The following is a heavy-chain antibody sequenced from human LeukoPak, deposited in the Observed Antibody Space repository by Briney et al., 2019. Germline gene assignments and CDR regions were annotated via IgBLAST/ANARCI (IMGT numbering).Heavy chain of an antibody. CDR2: INPNSGGT. J-gene: IGHJ5*02. D-gene: IGHD3-10*01. Sequence: ASVKVSCKASGYTFTGYYMHWVRQSPGQGLEWMGWINPNSGGTNYAQKFQGRVTMTRATSISTAYMELSRIRCDDTAVYYCAREAQATVRGVIITPVRNWFDPWGQGTLVTVSS. CDR1: GYTFTGYY. CDR3: AREAQATVRGVIITPVRNWFDP. V-gene: IGHV1-2*02.